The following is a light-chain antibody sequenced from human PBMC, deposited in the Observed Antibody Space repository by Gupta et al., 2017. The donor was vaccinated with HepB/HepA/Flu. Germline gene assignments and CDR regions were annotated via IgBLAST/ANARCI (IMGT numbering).Light chain of an antibody. CDR2: NDS. CDR3: QVWDSSNDSAV. CDR1: NIGTKG. Sequence: SYVVTQPPSVSVAPGKTASITCGGNNIGTKGVHWYQQKPGQAPVMVIYNDSDRPSGIPERLSGSNSGSTATLTISRVEAGDEAEYDCQVWDSSNDSAVCGGGTKLTVL. J-gene: IGLJ2*01. V-gene: IGLV3-21*04.